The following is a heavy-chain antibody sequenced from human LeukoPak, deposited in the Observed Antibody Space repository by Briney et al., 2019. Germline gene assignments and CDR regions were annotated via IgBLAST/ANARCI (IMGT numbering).Heavy chain of an antibody. J-gene: IGHJ6*03. CDR3: ARGKRVWFGELMTSFSYFYIDV. V-gene: IGHV4-34*01. Sequence: KTSETLSLTCAVNGFSFSDYLWTWLRQSPGKGLEWLGEINQGGRTNFNPSLKSRVTISADRSKYHFSLTLRSVTAADTAVYYCARGKRVWFGELMTSFSYFYIDVWGRGTTVIVSS. CDR2: INQGGRT. D-gene: IGHD3-10*01. CDR1: GFSFSDYL.